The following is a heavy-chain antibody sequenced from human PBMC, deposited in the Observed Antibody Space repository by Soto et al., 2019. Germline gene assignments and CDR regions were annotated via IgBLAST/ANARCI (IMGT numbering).Heavy chain of an antibody. CDR2: IYYSGST. CDR3: ARGRAGVRGELLVAGGMDV. J-gene: IGHJ6*02. D-gene: IGHD1-26*01. V-gene: IGHV4-61*01. Sequence: QVQLQESGPGLVKPSETLSLTCTVSGGSVSSGSYYWSWIRQPPGKGLEWIGYIYYSGSTNYNPSLKRRVTISVDTSKNQFSLKLSSVTAADTAVYYCARGRAGVRGELLVAGGMDVWGQGTTVTVSS. CDR1: GGSVSSGSYY.